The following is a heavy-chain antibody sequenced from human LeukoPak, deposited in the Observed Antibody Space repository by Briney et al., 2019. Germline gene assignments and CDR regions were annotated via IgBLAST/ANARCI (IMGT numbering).Heavy chain of an antibody. CDR2: IYYSGST. CDR3: ARENFGYFDL. Sequence: PSETLSLTCTVSGGSISSYYWSWIRQPPGKGLEWIGYIYYSGSTDYNPSLKSRVTISVDTSKNQFSLKLSSVTAADTAVYYCARENFGYFDLWGRGTLVTVSS. J-gene: IGHJ2*01. D-gene: IGHD3-9*01. CDR1: GGSISSYY. V-gene: IGHV4-59*12.